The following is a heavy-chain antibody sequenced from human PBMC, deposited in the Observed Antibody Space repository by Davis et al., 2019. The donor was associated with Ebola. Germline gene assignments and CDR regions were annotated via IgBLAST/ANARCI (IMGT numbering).Heavy chain of an antibody. D-gene: IGHD2-21*02. CDR1: GYTFTSYY. Sequence: ASVKVSCKASGYTFTSYYMHWVRQAPGQGLEWMGIINPSGGSTSYAQKFQGRVTMTRDTSTSTVYMELSSLRSEDTAVYYCARDGGDYSHPVIYYYYGMDVWGQGTTVTVSS. V-gene: IGHV1-46*01. CDR3: ARDGGDYSHPVIYYYYGMDV. J-gene: IGHJ6*02. CDR2: INPSGGST.